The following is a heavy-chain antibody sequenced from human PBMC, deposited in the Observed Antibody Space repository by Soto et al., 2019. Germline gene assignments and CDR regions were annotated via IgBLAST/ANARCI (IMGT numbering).Heavy chain of an antibody. CDR3: AKDLENTAMEVPYYYMDV. D-gene: IGHD5-18*01. CDR2: ISGSGGST. V-gene: IGHV3-23*01. CDR1: GFTFSSYA. Sequence: GGSLRLSCAASGFTFSSYAMSWVRQAPGKGLEWVSAISGSGGSTYYADSVKGRFTISRDNSKNTLYLQMNSLRAEDTAVYYCAKDLENTAMEVPYYYMDVWGKGTTVTVSS. J-gene: IGHJ6*03.